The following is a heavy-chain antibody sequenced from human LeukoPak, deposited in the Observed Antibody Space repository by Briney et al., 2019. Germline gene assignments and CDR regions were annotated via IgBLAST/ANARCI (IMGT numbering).Heavy chain of an antibody. Sequence: SETLSLTCTVSGGSISPYYWNWIRQSAGKGLEGIGRIQSSGSTNYHPSLRGRLTISVDKSQNQFSLKLTSVTAADTAVYYCARAERQFYYDSSGSSYYYYMDVWGKGTTVAVSS. D-gene: IGHD3-22*01. CDR2: IQSSGST. CDR1: GGSISPYY. CDR3: ARAERQFYYDSSGSSYYYYMDV. J-gene: IGHJ6*03. V-gene: IGHV4-4*07.